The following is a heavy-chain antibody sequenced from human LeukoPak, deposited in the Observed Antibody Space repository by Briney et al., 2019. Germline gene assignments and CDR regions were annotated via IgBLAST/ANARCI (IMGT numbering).Heavy chain of an antibody. J-gene: IGHJ4*02. D-gene: IGHD2-2*01. CDR1: GFSFSNYP. Sequence: PGGSLRLSCAASGFSFSNYPMTWVRQAPGKGLEWVSVISGSGDTTYYPDSVRGRFTISRDNSQNTLYLQMNSLRAEDTAMYFCVKGTPGHYFDYWGQGTLVTVSS. CDR3: VKGTPGHYFDY. CDR2: ISGSGDTT. V-gene: IGHV3-23*01.